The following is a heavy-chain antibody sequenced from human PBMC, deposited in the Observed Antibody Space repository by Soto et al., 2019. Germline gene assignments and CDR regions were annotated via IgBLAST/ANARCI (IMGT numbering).Heavy chain of an antibody. CDR1: GGSFSGYY. V-gene: IGHV4-34*01. CDR2: INHSGST. Sequence: PSETLSLTCAVYGGSFSGYYWSWIRQPPGKGLEWIGEINHSGSTNYNPSLKSRVTISVDTSKNQFSLKLSSVTAADTAVYYCARRGSSWYIAGFDYWGQGTLVTVSS. CDR3: ARRGSSWYIAGFDY. J-gene: IGHJ4*02. D-gene: IGHD6-13*01.